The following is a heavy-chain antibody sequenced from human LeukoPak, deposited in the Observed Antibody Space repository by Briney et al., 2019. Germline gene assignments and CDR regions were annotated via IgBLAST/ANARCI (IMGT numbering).Heavy chain of an antibody. V-gene: IGHV3-73*01. J-gene: IGHJ4*02. CDR1: GFTFSGSA. Sequence: GGSLRLSCVASGFTFSGSALHWVRQASGKGLEWVGRIRSKANSYATTYGASMKGRFTISRDDSKNTAYLQMNSLKTEDTAVYYCTRHRFDTTDMEGWGQGTLVTVSS. CDR3: TRHRFDTTDMEG. CDR2: IRSKANSYAT. D-gene: IGHD4-11*01.